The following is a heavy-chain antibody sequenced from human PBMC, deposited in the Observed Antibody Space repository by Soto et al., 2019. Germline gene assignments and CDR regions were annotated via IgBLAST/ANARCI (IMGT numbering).Heavy chain of an antibody. CDR1: GGTLRTSA. CDR3: ARDKDRLQLGVSYYFILDV. D-gene: IGHD1-1*01. J-gene: IGHJ6*02. Sequence: QVQLVQSGAEVKKPGSSVKVSCKASGGTLRTSAFSWVRQAPGQGLEWVGGIMPVFRRPKYAQNFQDRVTITAEETPSTAYMELNSLRSDDTAVYYCARDKDRLQLGVSYYFILDVWRQGTAVTVSS. CDR2: IMPVFRRP. V-gene: IGHV1-69*12.